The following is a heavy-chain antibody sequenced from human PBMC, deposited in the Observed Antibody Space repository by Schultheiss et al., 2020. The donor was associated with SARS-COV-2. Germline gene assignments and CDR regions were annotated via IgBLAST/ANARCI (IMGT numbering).Heavy chain of an antibody. CDR2: IWYDGSNK. CDR3: AKDNDSSGYYPGGFGY. CDR1: GFTFSSYG. V-gene: IGHV3-30*02. J-gene: IGHJ4*02. Sequence: GSLRLSCAASGFTFSSYGMHWVRQAPGKGLEWVAVIWYDGSNKYYADSVKGRFTISRDNSKNTLYLQMNSLRAEDTAVYYCAKDNDSSGYYPGGFGYWGQGTLVTVSS. D-gene: IGHD3-22*01.